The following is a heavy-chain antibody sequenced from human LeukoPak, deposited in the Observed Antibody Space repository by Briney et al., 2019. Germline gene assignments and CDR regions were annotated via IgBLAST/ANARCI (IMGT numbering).Heavy chain of an antibody. J-gene: IGHJ4*02. Sequence: PGGSLRLSCAASGFTFSSYAMHWVRQAPGKGLEWVAVISYDGSNKYYADSVKGRFTISRDNSKNTLYLQMNSLRAEDTAVYYCATFAAYYYDSSGYSLDYWGQGTLVTVSS. CDR1: GFTFSSYA. CDR3: ATFAAYYYDSSGYSLDY. V-gene: IGHV3-30-3*01. D-gene: IGHD3-22*01. CDR2: ISYDGSNK.